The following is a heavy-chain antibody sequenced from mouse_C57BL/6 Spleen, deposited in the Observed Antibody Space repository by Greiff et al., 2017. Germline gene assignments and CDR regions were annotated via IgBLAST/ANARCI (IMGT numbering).Heavy chain of an antibody. CDR2: IYPGDGDT. D-gene: IGHD2-2*01. J-gene: IGHJ2*01. V-gene: IGHV1-82*01. Sequence: VQLQESGPELVKPGASVKISCKASGYAFSSSWMNWVKQRPGKGLEWIGRIYPGDGDTNYNGKFKGKATLTADKSSSPAYMQLSSLTSEDSAVYFCAKFYGYLDYWGQGTTLTVSS. CDR1: GYAFSSSW. CDR3: AKFYGYLDY.